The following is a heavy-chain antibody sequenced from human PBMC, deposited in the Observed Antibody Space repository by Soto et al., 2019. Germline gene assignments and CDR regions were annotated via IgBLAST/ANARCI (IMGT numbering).Heavy chain of an antibody. CDR2: IYYSGST. J-gene: IGHJ6*02. D-gene: IGHD1-26*01. Sequence: SETLSLTCTVSGGSISSSSYYWGWIRQPPGKGLEWIGSIYYSGSTYYNPSLKSRVTISVDTSKNQFSLKLSSVTAADTAVYYCARLSREVYATDVWGQGTSVTLSS. V-gene: IGHV4-39*01. CDR3: ARLSREVYATDV. CDR1: GGSISSSSYY.